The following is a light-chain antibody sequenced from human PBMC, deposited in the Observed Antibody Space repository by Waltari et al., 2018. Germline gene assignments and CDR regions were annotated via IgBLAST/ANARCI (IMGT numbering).Light chain of an antibody. V-gene: IGKV3-20*01. Sequence: IVLTQSPGTLSLSPGERATLSCRASQRISSTNVSWYRQKPCQAPRLLIYGVSTRATGIPDRFSGSGSGTDFTLTISRLEPEDFAVYYCQQYATSRMFGQGTKVEL. CDR3: QQYATSRM. J-gene: IGKJ1*01. CDR1: QRISSTN. CDR2: GVS.